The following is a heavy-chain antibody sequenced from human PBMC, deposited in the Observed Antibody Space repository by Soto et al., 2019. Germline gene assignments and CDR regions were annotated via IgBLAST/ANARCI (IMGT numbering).Heavy chain of an antibody. CDR2: FDPEDGET. CDR1: GYTLTELS. CDR3: ATSIVVVPAATEYYLDY. D-gene: IGHD2-2*01. J-gene: IGHJ4*02. V-gene: IGHV1-24*01. Sequence: GASVKVSCKVSGYTLTELSMHWVRQAPGKGLEWMGGFDPEDGETIYAQKFQGRVTMTEDTSTDTAYMEPSSPRSEETAVYYCATSIVVVPAATEYYLDYWGQGTLGTVSS.